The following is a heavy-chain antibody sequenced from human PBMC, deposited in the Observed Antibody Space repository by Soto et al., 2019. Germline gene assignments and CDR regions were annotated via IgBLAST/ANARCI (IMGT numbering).Heavy chain of an antibody. CDR3: ARATVYDYIWESYRYDY. Sequence: QVQLVQSGAEVKKPGASVKVSCKASGYTFTSYYMHWVRQAPGQGLEWMGIINPSGGSTSYAQKFQGRVTMTRDTSTSTVYMELSSLRSEDTAVYYCARATVYDYIWESYRYDYWGQGTLVTVSS. J-gene: IGHJ4*02. CDR1: GYTFTSYY. D-gene: IGHD3-16*02. CDR2: INPSGGST. V-gene: IGHV1-46*03.